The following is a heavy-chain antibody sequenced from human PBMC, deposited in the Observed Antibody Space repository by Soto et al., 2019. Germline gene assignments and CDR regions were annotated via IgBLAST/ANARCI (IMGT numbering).Heavy chain of an antibody. Sequence: SVGSLGLSCAASGFTFSDYYMSWIRQAPGKGLEWVSYLSSSGSTIYYADSVKGRFTISRDNAKNSLYLQMNSLIAEVTAVYYCTRDLVMYVVTPPYGMDVWGQGTTVTVSS. CDR3: TRDLVMYVVTPPYGMDV. D-gene: IGHD3-16*02. CDR1: GFTFSDYY. J-gene: IGHJ6*02. CDR2: LSSSGSTI. V-gene: IGHV3-11*01.